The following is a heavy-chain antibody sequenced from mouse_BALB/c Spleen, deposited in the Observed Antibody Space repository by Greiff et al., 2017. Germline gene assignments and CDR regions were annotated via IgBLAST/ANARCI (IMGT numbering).Heavy chain of an antibody. CDR2: IYPGDGDT. J-gene: IGHJ4*01. V-gene: IGHV1-80*01. Sequence: VQLQQSGAELVRPGSSVKISCKASGYAFSSYWMNWVKQRPGQGLEWIGQIYPGDGDTNYNGKFKGKATLTADKSSSTAYMQLSSLTSEDSAVYFCARLGGSYAMDYWGQGTSVTVSS. CDR3: ARLGGSYAMDY. CDR1: GYAFSSYW.